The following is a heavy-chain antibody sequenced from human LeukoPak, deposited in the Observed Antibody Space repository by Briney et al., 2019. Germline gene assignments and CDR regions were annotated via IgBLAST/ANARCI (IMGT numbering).Heavy chain of an antibody. CDR2: IYYSGST. V-gene: IGHV4-59*08. CDR1: GGSISSYY. Sequence: SETLSLTCTVSGGSISSYYWTWIRQPPGKGLEWIGYIYYSGSTNYSPSLKSRVTISVDTSKNQFSLKLSSVTAADTAVYYCARQVGQAFDYWGQGTLVTVSS. CDR3: ARQVGQAFDY. J-gene: IGHJ4*02.